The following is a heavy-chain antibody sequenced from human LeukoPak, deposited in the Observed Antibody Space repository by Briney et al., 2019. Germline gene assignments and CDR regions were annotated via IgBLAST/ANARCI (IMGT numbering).Heavy chain of an antibody. CDR1: GGSFTDYH. V-gene: IGHV4-34*01. J-gene: IGHJ3*01. D-gene: IGHD6-19*01. CDR2: INYTGRT. CDR3: ASERRVEVAARTTVAFDV. Sequence: PSETLSLTCAVYGGSFTDYHWSWIRQSPGGRLEWIGEINYTGRTHYKPSLKSRATISIDMSKNQVSLKMTSMAAADTAIYYCASERRVEVAARTTVAFDVWGQGTMVTVSS.